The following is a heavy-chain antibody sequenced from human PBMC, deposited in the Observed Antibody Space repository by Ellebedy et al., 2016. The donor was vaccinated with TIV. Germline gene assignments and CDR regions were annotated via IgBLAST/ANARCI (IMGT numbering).Heavy chain of an antibody. Sequence: GESLKISCAASGFTFSGYAMHWVRQAPGKGLEWVAVISYDGSNKYYADSVKGRFTISKDNSKNTLYLQMNSLRAEDTAVYYCARDGGVGSSSWYGIHWFDPWGQGTLVTVSS. J-gene: IGHJ5*02. D-gene: IGHD6-13*01. CDR2: ISYDGSNK. CDR1: GFTFSGYA. V-gene: IGHV3-30*01. CDR3: ARDGGVGSSSWYGIHWFDP.